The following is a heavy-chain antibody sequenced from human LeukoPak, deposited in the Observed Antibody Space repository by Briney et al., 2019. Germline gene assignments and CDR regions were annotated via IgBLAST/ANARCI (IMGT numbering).Heavy chain of an antibody. CDR3: ARSGNYFDY. Sequence: PGGSLRLSCAASGFTFSSYEMNWVRQAPGKGLEWVSYISSSGSTIYYADSVKGRFTISRDNAKNSLYLQMSSLRAEDTAMYYCARSGNYFDYWGQGTLVTVSS. CDR2: ISSSGSTI. CDR1: GFTFSSYE. V-gene: IGHV3-48*03. J-gene: IGHJ4*02.